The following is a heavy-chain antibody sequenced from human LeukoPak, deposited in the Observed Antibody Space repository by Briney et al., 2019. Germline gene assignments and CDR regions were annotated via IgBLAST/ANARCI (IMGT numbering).Heavy chain of an antibody. J-gene: IGHJ4*02. CDR2: IYYSGSP. CDR1: GGSTSSYY. CDR3: ARGGWELFDY. D-gene: IGHD1-7*01. V-gene: IGHV4-59*01. Sequence: PSETLSLTCTVSGGSTSSYYWSWIRQPPGKGLEWIGYIYYSGSPNYNPSLKSRVTISVDTSKNQFSLKLNSVTAADTAVYYCARGGWELFDYWGQGTLVTVSS.